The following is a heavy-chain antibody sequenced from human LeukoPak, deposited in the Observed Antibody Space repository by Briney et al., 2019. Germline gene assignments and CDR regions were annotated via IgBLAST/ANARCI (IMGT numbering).Heavy chain of an antibody. D-gene: IGHD3-10*01. CDR2: ISGSGGST. V-gene: IGHV3-23*01. Sequence: QPGGSLRLSCAASGFTFSSYAMSWVRQAPGKGLEWVSAISGSGGSTYYADSVKGRFTISRDNSKNTLYLQMNSLRAEDTAVYYCAKRPYYYGSGSPSPIDYWGQGTLVTVSS. CDR1: GFTFSSYA. J-gene: IGHJ4*02. CDR3: AKRPYYYGSGSPSPIDY.